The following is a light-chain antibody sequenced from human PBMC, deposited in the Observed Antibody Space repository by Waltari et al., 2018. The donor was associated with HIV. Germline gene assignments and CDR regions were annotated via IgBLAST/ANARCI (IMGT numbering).Light chain of an antibody. CDR1: TSDVGGYNS. CDR3: SSYTSSDTVV. CDR2: DVS. J-gene: IGLJ2*01. V-gene: IGLV2-14*03. Sequence: QSALTHPASVSGSPGQSITTPCPGTTSDVGGYNSFPWYQQHPAKAPKIVILDVSNRPPGVSNRFSGSKSGNTASLTISGLQAEDEAYYYCSSYTSSDTVVFGGGTKVTVL.